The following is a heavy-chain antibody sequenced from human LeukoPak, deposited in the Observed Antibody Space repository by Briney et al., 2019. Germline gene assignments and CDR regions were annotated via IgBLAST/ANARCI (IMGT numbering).Heavy chain of an antibody. J-gene: IGHJ4*02. CDR3: ATGRFGESPTLDY. V-gene: IGHV3-21*01. D-gene: IGHD3-10*01. CDR2: ISNSSSYI. Sequence: KAGGSLRLSCAASGFTSSSYSMNWVRQAPGKGLEWVSSISNSSSYIYYADSLKGRFTISRDNAKNSLYLQMNVLRAEDTAVYYCATGRFGESPTLDYWGQGTLVTVSS. CDR1: GFTSSSYS.